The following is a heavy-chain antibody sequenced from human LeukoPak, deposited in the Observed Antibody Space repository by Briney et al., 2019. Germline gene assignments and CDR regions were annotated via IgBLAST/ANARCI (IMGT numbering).Heavy chain of an antibody. D-gene: IGHD1-26*01. CDR2: ISSSGSTI. J-gene: IGHJ4*02. V-gene: IGHV3-11*01. CDR3: ASGTFYFDF. CDR1: GFTFSDYY. Sequence: GGSLRLSCAASGFTFSDYYMSWLRQAPGKGAEWVSYISSSGSTIDYADSVKGRFTISRDNAKNSLYLQMNSLRAEDTAVYFCASGTFYFDFWGQGTLVTVSS.